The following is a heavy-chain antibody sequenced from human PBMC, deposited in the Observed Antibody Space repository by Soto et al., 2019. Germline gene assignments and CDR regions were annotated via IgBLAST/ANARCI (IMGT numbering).Heavy chain of an antibody. CDR3: AKSAAGITIFAGMDV. V-gene: IGHV3-15*01. Sequence: EVQLVESGGGLVKPGGSLRLSCAASGFTFSNAWMSWVRQAPGKGLEWVGRIKSKTDGGTTDYAAPVKGRFTISRDDSKNTLYLQMNSLRAEDTAVYYCAKSAAGITIFAGMDVWGQGTTVTVSS. J-gene: IGHJ6*02. CDR1: GFTFSNAW. CDR2: IKSKTDGGTT. D-gene: IGHD3-3*01.